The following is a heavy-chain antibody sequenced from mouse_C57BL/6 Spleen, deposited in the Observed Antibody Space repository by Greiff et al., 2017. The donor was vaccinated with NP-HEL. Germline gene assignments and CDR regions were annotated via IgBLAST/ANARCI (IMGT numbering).Heavy chain of an antibody. CDR2: IHPNSGST. J-gene: IGHJ2*01. V-gene: IGHV1-64*01. Sequence: QVQLQQPGAELVKPGASVKLSCKASGYTFTSYWMHWVKQRPGQGLEWIGMIHPNSGSTNYNEKFKSKATLTVDKSSSIAYMQLSSLTSEDSAVYYCARGGDGYSHLLGYWGQGTTLTVSS. CDR3: ARGGDGYSHLLGY. CDR1: GYTFTSYW. D-gene: IGHD2-3*01.